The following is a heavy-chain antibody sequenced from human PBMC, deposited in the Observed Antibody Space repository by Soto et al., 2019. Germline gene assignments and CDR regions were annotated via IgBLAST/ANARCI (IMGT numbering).Heavy chain of an antibody. CDR3: ATIGWFDP. V-gene: IGHV3-30-3*01. Sequence: PGGSLRLSCAASGFTFSSYAMHWVRQAPGKGLEWVAVISYDGSNKYYADSVKGRFTISRDNSKNTLYLQMNSLRAEDTAVYYCATIGWFDPWGQGTLVTVSS. J-gene: IGHJ5*02. CDR1: GFTFSSYA. CDR2: ISYDGSNK.